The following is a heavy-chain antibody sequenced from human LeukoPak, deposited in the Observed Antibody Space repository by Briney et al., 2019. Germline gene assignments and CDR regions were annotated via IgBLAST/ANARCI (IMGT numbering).Heavy chain of an antibody. CDR1: GFTFSPYT. CDR2: ISSTSTYK. J-gene: IGHJ4*02. Sequence: EGSLKLSCAASGFTFSPYTMNWVRQAPGEGLEWVASISSTSTYKYYADSWKGRFIISRDNSKNSVYLQMNSLKVEDTAMYYCVRDPGVPAAPFDYWGQGTLVAVSS. V-gene: IGHV3-21*01. CDR3: VRDPGVPAAPFDY. D-gene: IGHD2-2*01.